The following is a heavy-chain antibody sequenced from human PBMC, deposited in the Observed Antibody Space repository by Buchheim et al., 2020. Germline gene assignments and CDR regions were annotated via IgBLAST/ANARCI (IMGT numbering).Heavy chain of an antibody. D-gene: IGHD3-3*01. V-gene: IGHV3-30*02. Sequence: QVQLVESGGGVVQPGRSLRLSCAASGFTFSSYGMHWVRQAPGKGLEWVAFIRYDGSNKYYADSVKGRFTISGSNSKNTLYLQMNSLRAEDTAVYYCAKVISVVNDFWSVWPNWFDPGGQGTL. CDR2: IRYDGSNK. CDR3: AKVISVVNDFWSVWPNWFDP. CDR1: GFTFSSYG. J-gene: IGHJ5*02.